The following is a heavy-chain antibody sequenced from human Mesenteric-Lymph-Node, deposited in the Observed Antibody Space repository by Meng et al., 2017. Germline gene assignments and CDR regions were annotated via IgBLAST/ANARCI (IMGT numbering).Heavy chain of an antibody. CDR2: VTHSGST. Sequence: QLQQWGAALWKPSGTLSLTCAVYGGSFTAYYWTWIRQAPGKGPEWIGEVTHSGSTTYNPSLASRVSISVDKPKKQFSLTLNSVTAADTAVYYCAREAHLAGFVSWGQGTLVTVSS. CDR1: GGSFTAYY. V-gene: IGHV4-34*01. CDR3: AREAHLAGFVS. J-gene: IGHJ4*02.